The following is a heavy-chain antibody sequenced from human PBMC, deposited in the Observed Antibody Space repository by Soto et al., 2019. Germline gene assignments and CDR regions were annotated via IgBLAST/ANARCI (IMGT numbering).Heavy chain of an antibody. CDR1: GFIFSSHA. CDR3: AKDEEPLRGQWLVPEH. J-gene: IGHJ4*02. CDR2: ISGSGGST. V-gene: IGHV3-23*01. D-gene: IGHD6-19*01. Sequence: GGSLRLSCTASGFIFSSHAMTWVRQAPGKGLEWVSAISGSGGSTYYADSVKGRFTISRDNSKNTLYLQMNNLRAEDTAVYYCAKDEEPLRGQWLVPEHWGQGTLVTVPS.